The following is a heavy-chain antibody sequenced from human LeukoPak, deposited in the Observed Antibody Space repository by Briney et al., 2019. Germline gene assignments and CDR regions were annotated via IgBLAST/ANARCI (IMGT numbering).Heavy chain of an antibody. CDR2: TYSGGST. V-gene: IGHV3-53*01. J-gene: IGHJ3*02. CDR1: GFTVSSNY. CDR3: ARVWGGYSGYDWYAFDI. D-gene: IGHD5-12*01. Sequence: GGSLRLSCAASGFTVSSNYMSWVRQAPGKGLEWVSVTYSGGSTYYADSVKGRFTISRDNSKNTLYLQMNSLRAEDTAVYYCARVWGGYSGYDWYAFDIWGQGTMVTVSS.